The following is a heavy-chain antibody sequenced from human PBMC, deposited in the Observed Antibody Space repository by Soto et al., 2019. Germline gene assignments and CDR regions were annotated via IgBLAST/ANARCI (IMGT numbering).Heavy chain of an antibody. CDR2: ISSSSSYI. Sequence: EVQLVESGGGLVKPGGSLRLSCAASGFTFSSYSMNWVRQAPGKGLEWVSSISSSSSYIYYADSVKGRFTISRDNAKNTLDVQMNSMRAEAAAVYYCARGARDYDSSGQFGGSWGQGTLVTVSS. D-gene: IGHD3-22*01. V-gene: IGHV3-21*01. CDR3: ARGARDYDSSGQFGGS. J-gene: IGHJ5*02. CDR1: GFTFSSYS.